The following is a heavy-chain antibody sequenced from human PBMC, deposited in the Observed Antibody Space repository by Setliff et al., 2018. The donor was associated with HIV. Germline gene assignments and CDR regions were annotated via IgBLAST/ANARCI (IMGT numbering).Heavy chain of an antibody. J-gene: IGHJ6*03. V-gene: IGHV1-2*06. Sequence: ASVKVSCKASGNIFIGYYIHWLRQAPGQGFEWMGRVNPKSGGTDYAQRFQGRATVTSDTSTSTASMELRSLTSDDTAVYFCARSEGRYCSRTSCNSLNFGYYYMDVWGRGTTVTVSS. CDR2: VNPKSGGT. CDR3: ARSEGRYCSRTSCNSLNFGYYYMDV. D-gene: IGHD2-2*02. CDR1: GNIFIGYY.